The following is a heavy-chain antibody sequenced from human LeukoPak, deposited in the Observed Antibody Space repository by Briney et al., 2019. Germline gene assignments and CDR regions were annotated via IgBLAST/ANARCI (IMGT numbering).Heavy chain of an antibody. Sequence: SETLSLTCIVSGGSFSDYYWSWIRQPAGKGLEWIGRIYGSGSTNYNPSFKNRVTMSVDTSKNQFSLKMNFVTAADTAVYYCARDQITTVRGFDFWGQGTLVTVSS. V-gene: IGHV4-4*07. J-gene: IGHJ4*02. D-gene: IGHD4-17*01. CDR2: IYGSGST. CDR3: ARDQITTVRGFDF. CDR1: GGSFSDYY.